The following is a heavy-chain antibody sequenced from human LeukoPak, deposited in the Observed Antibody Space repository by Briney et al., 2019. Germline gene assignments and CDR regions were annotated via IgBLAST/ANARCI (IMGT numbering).Heavy chain of an antibody. CDR1: GFTFRTSA. CDR2: ISGSGGST. D-gene: IGHD6-19*01. J-gene: IGHJ5*02. V-gene: IGHV3-23*01. CDR3: AKGSSGWYPIPFDP. Sequence: GGSLRLSCAASGFTFRTSAMSWVRQAPGKGLEWVSAISGSGGSTYYADSVKGRFTISRDNSKNTLYLQMNSLRAEDTAVYYCAKGSSGWYPIPFDPWGQGTLVTVSS.